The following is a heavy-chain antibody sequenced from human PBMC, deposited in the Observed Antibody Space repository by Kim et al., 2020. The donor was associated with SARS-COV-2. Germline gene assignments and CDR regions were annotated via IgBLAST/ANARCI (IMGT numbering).Heavy chain of an antibody. CDR1: GYSFTSYW. J-gene: IGHJ4*02. CDR3: ARLSMQQLVQLGPYYFDY. Sequence: GESLKISCKGSGYSFTSYWIGWVRQMPGKGLEWMGIIYPGDSDTRYSPSFQGQVTISADKSISTAYLQWSSLKASDTAMYYCARLSMQQLVQLGPYYFDYWGQGTLVTVSS. CDR2: IYPGDSDT. V-gene: IGHV5-51*01. D-gene: IGHD6-13*01.